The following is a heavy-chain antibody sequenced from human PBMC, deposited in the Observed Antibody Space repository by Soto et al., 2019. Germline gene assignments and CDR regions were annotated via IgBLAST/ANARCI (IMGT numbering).Heavy chain of an antibody. CDR3: ASGASRWYPYFFAS. Sequence: QAQVVQSGAEVRKPGSSVKLSCKASEGTFNSYAIAWVRQAPGQGLEWMGGIIPYYNTLNYAQKFQDRVTITADVSTNTVYMQLSSLRSDDTAVYFCASGASRWYPYFFASWAPGTLVTVSS. D-gene: IGHD6-13*01. CDR1: EGTFNSYA. J-gene: IGHJ4*02. V-gene: IGHV1-69*01. CDR2: IIPYYNTL.